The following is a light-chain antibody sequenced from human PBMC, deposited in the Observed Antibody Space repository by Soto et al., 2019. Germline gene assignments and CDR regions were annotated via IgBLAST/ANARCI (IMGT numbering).Light chain of an antibody. V-gene: IGLV2-14*03. J-gene: IGLJ2*01. CDR2: DVN. CDR3: TSWRPSTNMI. CDR1: RSDIGAYNF. Sequence: QSALTQPASVSGSPGQSITISCTGTRSDIGAYNFVSWYQQHPGEVPKLILYDVNVRPSGVSNRFSGSKSGNTASLSISGLQAEDEADYYCTSWRPSTNMIFGGGTTLTVL.